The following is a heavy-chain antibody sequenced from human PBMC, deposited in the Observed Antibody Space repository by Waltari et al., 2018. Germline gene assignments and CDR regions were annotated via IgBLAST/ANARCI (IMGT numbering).Heavy chain of an antibody. CDR3: AKDMYGFGEPAFDI. CDR2: ISWNSGSI. CDR1: GFTFDDYA. V-gene: IGHV3-9*01. J-gene: IGHJ3*02. D-gene: IGHD3-10*01. Sequence: EVQLVESGGGLVQPGRSLRLSCAASGFTFDDYAMHWFRQAPGKGLEWVSGISWNSGSIGYADSVKGRFTSSRDNAKNSLYLQMNSLRAEDTAVYYCAKDMYGFGEPAFDIWGQGTMVTVSS.